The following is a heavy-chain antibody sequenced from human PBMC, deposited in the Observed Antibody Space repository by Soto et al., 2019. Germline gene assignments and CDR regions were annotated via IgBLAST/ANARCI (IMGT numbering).Heavy chain of an antibody. V-gene: IGHV1-69*13. CDR2: IIPIIGTP. J-gene: IGHJ4*02. CDR3: ARDLEFRDGNISHLDY. CDR1: GGTFRNHV. D-gene: IGHD3-10*01. Sequence: SVKVSCKASGGTFRNHVFNWVRKAPGQGLEWMGGIIPIIGTPNYAQKFQGRVTITADASTNTVYLEVSSLRSQDTAVYYCARDLEFRDGNISHLDYWGQGTLVTVSS.